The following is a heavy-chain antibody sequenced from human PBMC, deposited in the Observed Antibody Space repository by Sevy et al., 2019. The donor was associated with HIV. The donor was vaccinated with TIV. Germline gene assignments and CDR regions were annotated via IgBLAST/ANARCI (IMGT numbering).Heavy chain of an antibody. CDR3: ARSAAGHEYYYGLDV. J-gene: IGHJ6*02. V-gene: IGHV4-39*01. D-gene: IGHD6-13*01. CDR1: GGSIVSSSYY. Sequence: SETLSLTCSVSGGSIVSSSYYWSWIRQPPGKGLEWIGSIYYNGHTYYNPSLKSRLTISIDTSKNQFYLTLSSVTAADTSIYYCARSAAGHEYYYGLDVWGQGATVTVSS. CDR2: IYYNGHT.